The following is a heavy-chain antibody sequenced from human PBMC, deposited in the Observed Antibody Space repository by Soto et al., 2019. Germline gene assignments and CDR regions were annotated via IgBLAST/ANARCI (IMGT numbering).Heavy chain of an antibody. CDR1: GFIISSYP. Sequence: PGGSLRLSWAVPGFIISSYPISWVRQAQGKGLEWVSSISGSGGSTYYADSVKGRFTISRDNSKNTVYLQMNSLRAEDTAVYYCAKAPRGYSYAPSYFDYWGQGNQVTGSS. CDR3: AKAPRGYSYAPSYFDY. CDR2: ISGSGGST. D-gene: IGHD5-18*01. V-gene: IGHV3-23*01. J-gene: IGHJ4*02.